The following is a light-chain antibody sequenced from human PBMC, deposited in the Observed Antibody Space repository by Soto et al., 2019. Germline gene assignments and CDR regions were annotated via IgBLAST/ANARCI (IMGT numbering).Light chain of an antibody. CDR2: GAS. Sequence: EIVMTQSPATLSVSPGERATLSCRASQSVSSNLAWYQQKPGQAPRLLIYGASTRATGMPARFSGSGSGTEFNLTISRLQSEDFAVYYCQQYNNWRTFGQATKVEIK. CDR3: QQYNNWRT. J-gene: IGKJ1*01. CDR1: QSVSSN. V-gene: IGKV3-15*01.